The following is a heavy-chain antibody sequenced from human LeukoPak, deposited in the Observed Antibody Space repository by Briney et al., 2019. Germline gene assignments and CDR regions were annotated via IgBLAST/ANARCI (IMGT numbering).Heavy chain of an antibody. CDR1: GFAFSSYG. J-gene: IGHJ6*02. CDR2: IWYDGSNK. V-gene: IGHV3-33*01. Sequence: GGSLRLSCAASGFAFSSYGMHWVRQAPGKGLEWVAVIWYDGSNKYYADSVKGRFTISRDNSKNTLYLQMNSLRAEDTAVYYCARTLRPPQSYYYYYGMDVWGQGTTVTVSS. CDR3: ARTLRPPQSYYYYYGMDV.